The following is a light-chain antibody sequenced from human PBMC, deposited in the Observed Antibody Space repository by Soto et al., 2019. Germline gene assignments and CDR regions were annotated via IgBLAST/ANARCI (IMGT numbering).Light chain of an antibody. Sequence: QSVLTQPPSVSGAPGQRVTISCTGSSSNIGAGYDVHWYQQLPGTAPKLLIYGNSNRPSGVPDRFSGSKSGTPASLAITGLQAEDEADYYCQSYDSSLSARYVFGTGTKVTVL. CDR2: GNS. CDR3: QSYDSSLSARYV. J-gene: IGLJ1*01. CDR1: SSNIGAGYD. V-gene: IGLV1-40*01.